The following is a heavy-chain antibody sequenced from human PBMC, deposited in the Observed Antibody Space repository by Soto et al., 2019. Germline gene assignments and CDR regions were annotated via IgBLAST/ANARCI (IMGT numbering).Heavy chain of an antibody. Sequence: QLQLQESGPGLVKPSETLSLTCTVSGGSISSRGYYWGWIRQPPGKGLEWIGTIYYSGSTYYNPSLKSRVTISVDTSKNQFSLKLSSVTAADTAVYYCETSNWFDPWGQGTLVTVS. V-gene: IGHV4-39*01. CDR3: ETSNWFDP. CDR1: GGSISSRGYY. CDR2: IYYSGST. J-gene: IGHJ5*02.